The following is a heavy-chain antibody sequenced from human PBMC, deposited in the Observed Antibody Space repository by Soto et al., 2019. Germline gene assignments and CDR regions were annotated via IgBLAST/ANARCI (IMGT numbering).Heavy chain of an antibody. CDR2: INAVNVNT. V-gene: IGHV1-3*01. CDR1: GYTFTSYA. D-gene: IGHD2-21*02. CDR3: ARSIGVVTAADY. Sequence: QVQLVQSGAEVKKPGASVKVSCKASGYTFTSYAMHWVRQAPGQRLEWIGWINAVNVNTKYSRKFKVRVTITRDTSAITAYMVLGSLRSEDTAVYYCARSIGVVTAADYWGQGTLVTVSS. J-gene: IGHJ4*02.